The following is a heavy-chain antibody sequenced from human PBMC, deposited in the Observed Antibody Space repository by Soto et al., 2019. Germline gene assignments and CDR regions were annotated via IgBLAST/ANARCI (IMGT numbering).Heavy chain of an antibody. CDR1: GGSISSGGYA. V-gene: IGHV4-30-2*01. Sequence: SETLSLTCAVSGGSISSGGYAWAWIRQPPGKGLGWVGYIYQSGSTYYNPSLKSRVTIAADRSKNQFSLNLASVTAADTAVYYCARSYSGGDAYFDYWGQGTVVTV. CDR3: ARSYSGGDAYFDY. J-gene: IGHJ4*02. CDR2: IYQSGST. D-gene: IGHD2-21*02.